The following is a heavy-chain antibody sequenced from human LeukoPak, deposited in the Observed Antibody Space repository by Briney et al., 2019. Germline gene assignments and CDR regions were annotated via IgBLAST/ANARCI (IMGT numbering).Heavy chain of an antibody. J-gene: IGHJ6*03. Sequence: ASVKVSCKASGYTFTMYYIHWVRQAPGQGLEWMGMINPSDGATTYAQRFQGRVTMTRDMSTTTVYMDLRSLRSEDTAVYFCAREKRGGVGGSSWGLFASYYTYYYMDVWGRGTTVTVSS. D-gene: IGHD1-26*01. CDR3: AREKRGGVGGSSWGLFASYYTYYYMDV. V-gene: IGHV1-46*01. CDR1: GYTFTMYY. CDR2: INPSDGAT.